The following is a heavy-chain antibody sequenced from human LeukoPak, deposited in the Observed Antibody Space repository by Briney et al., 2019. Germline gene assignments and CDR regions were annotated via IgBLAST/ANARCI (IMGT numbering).Heavy chain of an antibody. Sequence: SVKVSCKASGYTFTGYYMHWVRQAPGQGLEWMGRINPNSGGTNYAQRFQGRVTMTRDTSISTASMELSRLRSDDTAVYYCASLGPTVTTLSGSFDIWGQGTMVTVSS. J-gene: IGHJ3*02. CDR2: INPNSGGT. V-gene: IGHV1-2*06. CDR3: ASLGPTVTTLSGSFDI. CDR1: GYTFTGYY. D-gene: IGHD4-17*01.